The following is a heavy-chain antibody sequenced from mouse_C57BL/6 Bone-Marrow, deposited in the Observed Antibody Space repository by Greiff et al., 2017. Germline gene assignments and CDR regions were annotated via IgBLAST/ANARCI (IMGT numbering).Heavy chain of an antibody. J-gene: IGHJ2*01. CDR1: GYTFTSYW. Sequence: QVQLQQPGAELVMPGASVKLSCKASGYTFTSYWMHWVKQRPGQGLEWIGEIDPSDSYTNYNQKFKGKSQLTVDKSSSTAYMQLSSLTSEDSAVYYCALYYGSSSYYFDYWGQGTTLTVSS. CDR3: ALYYGSSSYYFDY. D-gene: IGHD1-1*01. V-gene: IGHV1-69*01. CDR2: IDPSDSYT.